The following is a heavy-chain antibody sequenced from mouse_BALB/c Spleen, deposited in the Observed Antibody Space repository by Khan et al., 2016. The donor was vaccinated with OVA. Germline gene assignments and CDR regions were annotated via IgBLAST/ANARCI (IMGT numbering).Heavy chain of an antibody. V-gene: IGHV3-2*02. J-gene: IGHJ2*01. CDR3: ARGNYYGYYFDY. CDR1: GYSITSGYA. CDR2: ISYSGVT. Sequence: EVQLVESGPGLVKPSQSLSLTCTVTGYSITSGYAWNWLRQFPGNKLEWMGYISYSGVTSYPPSLKSRIFITRDTSKNHFFLQLNSVTTEDTATYYCARGNYYGYYFDYWGQGTTRTVSS. D-gene: IGHD1-1*01.